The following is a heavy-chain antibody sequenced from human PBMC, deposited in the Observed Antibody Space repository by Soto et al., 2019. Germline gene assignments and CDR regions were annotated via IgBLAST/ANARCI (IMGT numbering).Heavy chain of an antibody. CDR1: GFTFSSYA. Sequence: QVQLVESGGGVVQPGRSLRLSCAASGFTFSSYAMHWVRQAPGKGLEWVAVISYDGSNKYYADSVKGRFTISRDNSKNTLYLQMNSLRAEDTAVYYCAREMAQTTVTTGPFDYWGQGTLVTVSS. J-gene: IGHJ4*02. V-gene: IGHV3-30-3*01. CDR3: AREMAQTTVTTGPFDY. D-gene: IGHD4-17*01. CDR2: ISYDGSNK.